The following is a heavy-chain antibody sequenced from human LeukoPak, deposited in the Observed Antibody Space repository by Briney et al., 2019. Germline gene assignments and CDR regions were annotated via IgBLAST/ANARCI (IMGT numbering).Heavy chain of an antibody. D-gene: IGHD3-22*01. CDR2: IYYSGST. Sequence: SETLSLTCTVSGGSISSGDYYWSWIRQPQGKGLEWIGYIYYSGSTYYNPSLKSRVTISVDTSKNQFSLKLSSVTAADTAVYYCARVPTYYYDSSGYYLDYWGQGTLVTVSS. CDR3: ARVPTYYYDSSGYYLDY. CDR1: GGSISSGDYY. J-gene: IGHJ4*02. V-gene: IGHV4-30-4*08.